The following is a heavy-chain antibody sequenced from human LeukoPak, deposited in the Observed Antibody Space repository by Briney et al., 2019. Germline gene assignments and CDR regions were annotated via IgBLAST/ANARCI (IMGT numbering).Heavy chain of an antibody. J-gene: IGHJ4*02. V-gene: IGHV1-46*01. CDR2: INPSGGST. D-gene: IGHD2-8*01. CDR3: ARDRRYCTNGVCYTLGVFDY. CDR1: GYTFTSYY. Sequence: ASVKVSCKASGYTFTSYYMHWVRQAPGQGLEWMGIINPSGGSTSYAQKFQGRVTMTRDMSTSTAYMELSSLRSEDTAVYYCARDRRYCTNGVCYTLGVFDYWGQGTLVTVSS.